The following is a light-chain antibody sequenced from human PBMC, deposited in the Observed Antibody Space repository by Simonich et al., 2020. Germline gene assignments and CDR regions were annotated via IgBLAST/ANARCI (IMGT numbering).Light chain of an antibody. CDR1: RSNVGSYNL. CDR2: EGS. V-gene: IGLV2-23*01. Sequence: QSALTQPASVSGSPGQSIPISCTGTRSNVGSYNLVSWYHQHPGKAPKLMIYEGSKRPSGVSNRFSGSKSGNTASLTISGLQAEDEADYYCCSYAGSSTSVVFGGGTKLTVL. J-gene: IGLJ2*01. CDR3: CSYAGSSTSVV.